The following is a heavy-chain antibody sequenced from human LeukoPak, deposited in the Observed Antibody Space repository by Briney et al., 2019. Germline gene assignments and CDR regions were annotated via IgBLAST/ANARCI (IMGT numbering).Heavy chain of an antibody. Sequence: GGSLRLSCAASGFTFSSYSMNWVRQAPGEGLEWVSSISSSSSYIYYADSVKGRFTISRDNAKNSLYLQMNSLRAEDTAVYYCAKSLSSGWLDYWGQGTLVTVSS. J-gene: IGHJ4*02. CDR3: AKSLSSGWLDY. CDR2: ISSSSSYI. D-gene: IGHD6-19*01. CDR1: GFTFSSYS. V-gene: IGHV3-21*01.